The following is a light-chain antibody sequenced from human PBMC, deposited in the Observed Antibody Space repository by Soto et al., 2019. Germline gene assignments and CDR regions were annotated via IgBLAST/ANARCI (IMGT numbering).Light chain of an antibody. Sequence: DIQMTQSPSSLSASVGDRVTITCRASQSISSYLNWYQQKPGKAPKLLIYDASSLQSGVPSRFSGSGSGIDFTLTISSLQPEDFATYYCQQSYSTLLRTFGQGTKVEIK. V-gene: IGKV1-39*01. CDR2: DAS. CDR1: QSISSY. CDR3: QQSYSTLLRT. J-gene: IGKJ1*01.